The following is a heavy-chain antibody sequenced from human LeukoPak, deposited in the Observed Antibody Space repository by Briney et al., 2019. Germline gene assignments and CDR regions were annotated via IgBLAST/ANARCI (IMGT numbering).Heavy chain of an antibody. CDR1: GFTFSSYA. CDR3: ASDRCGGSCYYHYGMDV. D-gene: IGHD2-15*01. V-gene: IGHV3-30*04. Sequence: GGSLRLSCAASGFTFSSYAMHWVRQAPGKGLEWVAVISYDGSNKYYADSVKGRFTISRDNSKNTLYLQMNSLRAEDTAVYYCASDRCGGSCYYHYGMDVWGQGTTVTVSS. J-gene: IGHJ6*02. CDR2: ISYDGSNK.